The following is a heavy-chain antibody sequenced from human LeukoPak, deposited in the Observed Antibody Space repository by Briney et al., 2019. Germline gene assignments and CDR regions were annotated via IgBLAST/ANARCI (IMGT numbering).Heavy chain of an antibody. CDR1: GFTFSSYG. CDR3: ARGGSYSSGWYGDGDN. V-gene: IGHV3-30*02. D-gene: IGHD6-19*01. Sequence: PGGSLRLSCAVSGFTFSSYGMYWVRQAPGKGLEWVAFIRYDGSNKYYADSVKGRFTLSRDNSKNTLYLQMNSLRAEDTAVYYCARGGSYSSGWYGDGDNWGQGTLVTVSS. J-gene: IGHJ4*02. CDR2: IRYDGSNK.